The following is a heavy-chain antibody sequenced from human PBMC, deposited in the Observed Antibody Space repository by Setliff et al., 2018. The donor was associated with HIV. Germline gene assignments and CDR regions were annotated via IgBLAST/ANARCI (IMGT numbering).Heavy chain of an antibody. V-gene: IGHV3-7*01. D-gene: IGHD3-10*01. CDR1: GFSFSDYH. Sequence: PGESLKISCAASGFSFSDYHMNWVRQAPGKGLEWVALINQGGSEKYHVDSVEGRFTISRDNVKNSLYLQMNSLRGEDTAVYYCAMVRGVIWRYWGQGTLVTVSS. CDR3: AMVRGVIWRY. J-gene: IGHJ4*02. CDR2: INQGGSEK.